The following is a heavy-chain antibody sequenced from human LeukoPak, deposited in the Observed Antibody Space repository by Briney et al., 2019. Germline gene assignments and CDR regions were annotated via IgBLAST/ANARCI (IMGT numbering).Heavy chain of an antibody. CDR3: ASHAHSGHDPLT. J-gene: IGHJ4*02. V-gene: IGHV4-59*08. Sequence: PSETLSLTCAVSGGSISTYYWEWIRRPPGRGLEWIGYIYYTGSISYNPSLKSRVTISLDTSKSQFSLRLTSVTAADTAVYYCASHAHSGHDPLTWGQGTLVTVSS. D-gene: IGHD5-12*01. CDR1: GGSISTYY. CDR2: IYYTGSI.